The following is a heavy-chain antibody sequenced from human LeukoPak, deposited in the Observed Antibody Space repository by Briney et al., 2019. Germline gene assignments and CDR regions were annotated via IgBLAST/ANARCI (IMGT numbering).Heavy chain of an antibody. V-gene: IGHV3-11*06. CDR3: ARSASDKYGSSDY. Sequence: GGSLGLSCAASGFTFSDYYMSWIRQAPGKGLEWVSYISSSSSYTNYADSVKGRFTISRDNAKNSLYLQMNSLRAEDTAVYYCARSASDKYGSSDYWGQGTLVTVSS. CDR1: GFTFSDYY. CDR2: ISSSSSYT. D-gene: IGHD6-13*01. J-gene: IGHJ4*02.